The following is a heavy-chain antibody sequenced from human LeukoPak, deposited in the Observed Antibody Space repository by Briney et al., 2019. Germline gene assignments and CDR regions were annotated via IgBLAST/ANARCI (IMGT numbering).Heavy chain of an antibody. V-gene: IGHV1-69*05. Sequence: SVKVSYKASGGTFSSYAISWARQAPGQGLEWMVRIMLIFGTANYAQEFQGRVTITTDESTSTAYMELSSLRSEDTAVYYCAAASSPPRGYSGYPNWFDPWGQGTLVTVSS. J-gene: IGHJ5*02. CDR2: IMLIFGTA. CDR1: GGTFSSYA. D-gene: IGHD5-12*01. CDR3: AAASSPPRGYSGYPNWFDP.